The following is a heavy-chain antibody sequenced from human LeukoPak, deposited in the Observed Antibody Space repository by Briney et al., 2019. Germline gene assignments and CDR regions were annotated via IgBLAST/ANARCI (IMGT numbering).Heavy chain of an antibody. V-gene: IGHV3-23*01. CDR2: ISGRGGST. Sequence: PGGSLRLSCAASGFTFSSYAMSWVRQAPGKGLEWVSAISGRGGSTYYADSVKGRFTISRDNSKNTLYLQMNSLRAEDTAVYYCAKVSGQLKAMIVVVIVGAFDIWGQGTMVTVSS. CDR1: GFTFSSYA. CDR3: AKVSGQLKAMIVVVIVGAFDI. J-gene: IGHJ3*02. D-gene: IGHD3-22*01.